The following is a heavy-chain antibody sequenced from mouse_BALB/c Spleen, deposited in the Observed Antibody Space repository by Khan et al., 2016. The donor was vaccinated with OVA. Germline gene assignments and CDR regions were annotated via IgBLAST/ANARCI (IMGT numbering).Heavy chain of an antibody. CDR1: GYIFTSYW. CDR2: IYPGTDNT. D-gene: IGHD3-2*02. CDR3: AREEALYYFDY. J-gene: IGHJ2*01. V-gene: IGHV1S132*01. Sequence: VQLQESGAELVRPGTSVKLPCKTSGYIFTSYWIHWVKQRSGQGLEWIARIYPGTDNTYYNEKFKDKATLTADKSSSTAYLQLSSLKSEDSAVFFCAREEALYYFDYWGQDTTLTVSS.